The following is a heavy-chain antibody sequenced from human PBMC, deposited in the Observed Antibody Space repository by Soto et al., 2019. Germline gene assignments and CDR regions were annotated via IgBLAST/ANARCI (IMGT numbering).Heavy chain of an antibody. CDR3: ATVAEQYQLLHNRFEP. D-gene: IGHD2-2*01. CDR2: IIPIFGTA. Sequence: SVKVCCKASGGTFSNYSISWVRQAPGQGLEWMGGIIPIFGTANYAQKFQGRVTITADESTSTAYMELSSMRSEDTAVYYCATVAEQYQLLHNRFEPWRQGTLVTV. CDR1: GGTFSNYS. J-gene: IGHJ5*02. V-gene: IGHV1-69*13.